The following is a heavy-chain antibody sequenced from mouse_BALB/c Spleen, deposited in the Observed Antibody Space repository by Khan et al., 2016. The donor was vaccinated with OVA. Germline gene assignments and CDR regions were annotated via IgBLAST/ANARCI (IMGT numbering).Heavy chain of an antibody. CDR2: IYPGSGST. CDR3: ARSYDGAWFAY. CDR1: GYTFTDYV. Sequence: QVQLKQSGPELVKPGASVKMSCKVSGYTFTDYVISWVKQRTGQGLEWIGEIYPGSGSTYYNEKFKGKATLTADKSSNTVNMQVSSLTSEYSAVFFCARSYDGAWFAYWGQGTLVTVSA. D-gene: IGHD1-1*01. J-gene: IGHJ3*01. V-gene: IGHV1-77*01.